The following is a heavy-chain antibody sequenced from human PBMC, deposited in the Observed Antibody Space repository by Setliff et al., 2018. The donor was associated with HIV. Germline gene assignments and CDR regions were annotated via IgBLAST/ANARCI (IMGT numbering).Heavy chain of an antibody. CDR1: GSSISSNSY. V-gene: IGHV4-38-2*02. CDR2: IYHRGGT. Sequence: SEILSLTCSVSGSSISSNSYWWAWIRQPPGKGLEYIGTIYHRGGTFNNPSLKSRVVMSVDTSKNQFSLKLTSVTAADTATYYCARDTGVNVAPDGRGYHTFDFWGRGTMVTVSS. J-gene: IGHJ3*01. CDR3: ARDTGVNVAPDGRGYHTFDF. D-gene: IGHD2-8*02.